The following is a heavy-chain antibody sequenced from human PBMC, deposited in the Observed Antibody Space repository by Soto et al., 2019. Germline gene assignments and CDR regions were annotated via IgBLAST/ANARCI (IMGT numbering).Heavy chain of an antibody. Sequence: ASVKVSCKASGYTFTGYYMHWVRQAPGQGLEWMGWINPNSGGTNYAQKFQGWVTMTRDTSISTAYMELSRLRSDDTAVYYCARGTMITFGGVIVIFDYWGQGTLVTVSS. V-gene: IGHV1-2*04. J-gene: IGHJ4*02. CDR2: INPNSGGT. CDR3: ARGTMITFGGVIVIFDY. D-gene: IGHD3-16*02. CDR1: GYTFTGYY.